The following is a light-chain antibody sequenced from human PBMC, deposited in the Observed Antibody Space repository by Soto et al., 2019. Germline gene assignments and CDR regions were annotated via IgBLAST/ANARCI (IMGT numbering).Light chain of an antibody. CDR2: GAS. CDR1: QSINSK. CDR3: QEYNNWRPIT. Sequence: IAMTQAPATLSVSPGERATLSCRPSQSINSKLAWYPQKPGQAPRLLIYGASTRATGIPVRFSGSGSGTEFTLTITSLQSEDFAVYYCQEYNNWRPITFGGGTTVDI. J-gene: IGKJ4*01. V-gene: IGKV3-15*01.